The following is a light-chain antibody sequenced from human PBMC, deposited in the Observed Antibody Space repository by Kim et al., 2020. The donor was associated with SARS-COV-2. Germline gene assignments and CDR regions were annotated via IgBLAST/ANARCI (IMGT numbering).Light chain of an antibody. V-gene: IGKV1-27*01. CDR1: QGISNY. CDR3: QKYDSVPWT. Sequence: AAVGDRVTITCRASQGISNYLAWYQQKPGKDPNLLIYAASTLQSGVPSRFSGSGSGTDFTLTISSLQPEDVATYYCQKYDSVPWTFGQGTKVDIK. J-gene: IGKJ1*01. CDR2: AAS.